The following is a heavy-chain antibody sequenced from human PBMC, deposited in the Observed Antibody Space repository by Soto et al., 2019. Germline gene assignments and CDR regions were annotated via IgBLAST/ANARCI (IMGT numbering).Heavy chain of an antibody. J-gene: IGHJ4*02. CDR3: AREGSYSAYNFAHGIQLWSFDF. D-gene: IGHD5-12*01. CDR1: GGSINTFY. V-gene: IGHV4-4*07. CDR2: IFSSGST. Sequence: SETLSLTCTVSGGSINTFYWSWVRQPAGKGLEWIGRIFSSGSTSFNPSLGSRVAMSVDTSKNHFSLNLSSVTAADMAVYYCAREGSYSAYNFAHGIQLWSFDFWGQGALVTVSS.